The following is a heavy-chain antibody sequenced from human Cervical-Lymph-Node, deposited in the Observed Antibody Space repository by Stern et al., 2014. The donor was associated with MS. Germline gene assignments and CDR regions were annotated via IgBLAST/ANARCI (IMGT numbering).Heavy chain of an antibody. D-gene: IGHD2/OR15-2a*01. V-gene: IGHV1-69*01. CDR2: TIPIFGKA. Sequence: QVQLGQSGAEVKKPGSSVKVSCKASGGTFSNHVISWVRQAPGQGLEWMGGTIPIFGKAISAQKFQGRVTITADESTRAAYMELSSLRSEDTAVYYCARAAYSTSSYNYWGQGTLVTVSA. CDR3: ARAAYSTSSYNY. J-gene: IGHJ4*02. CDR1: GGTFSNHV.